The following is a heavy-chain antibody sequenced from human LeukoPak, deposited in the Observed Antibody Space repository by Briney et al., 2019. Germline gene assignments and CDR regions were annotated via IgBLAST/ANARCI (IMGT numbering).Heavy chain of an antibody. D-gene: IGHD3-22*01. CDR3: ARTSGSGYMGDAFDI. CDR2: INPSGGST. CDR1: GYTFTSYY. V-gene: IGHV1-46*01. J-gene: IGHJ3*02. Sequence: ASVKVSCKASGYTFTSYYMHWVRQPPGQGLDRPGIINPSGGSTSYAQKFQGRVTLTRDTSTSTVYMELSSLRSEDTAVYFCARTSGSGYMGDAFDIWGQGTMVTVSS.